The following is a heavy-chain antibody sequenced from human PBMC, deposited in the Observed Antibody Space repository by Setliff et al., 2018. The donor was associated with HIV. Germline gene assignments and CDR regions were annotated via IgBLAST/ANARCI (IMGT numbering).Heavy chain of an antibody. Sequence: SETLSLTCSVSGASISSSSYYWGWLRQPPGKGLEWIGTIYYGGSTYYDESLKSRVTIPLDTSKNQFSLRLDSVTAADTAVYYCARRDYNFSGTFDIWGQGTMVTVSS. D-gene: IGHD3-3*01. CDR2: IYYGGST. CDR3: ARRDYNFSGTFDI. V-gene: IGHV4-39*01. J-gene: IGHJ3*02. CDR1: GASISSSSYY.